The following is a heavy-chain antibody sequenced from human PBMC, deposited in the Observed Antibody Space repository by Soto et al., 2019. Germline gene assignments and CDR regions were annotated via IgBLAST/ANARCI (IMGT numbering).Heavy chain of an antibody. V-gene: IGHV1-18*04. Sequence: ASVKVSCKASGYTFTTYGFSWVRQAPGQGLEWLGWISGYNGNTNYAQRFQDRVTMTTDTSTSTAYLHLTSLSSDDTALYYCARARMVRGVVTYCFDLWGQGTPVTVSS. J-gene: IGHJ4*02. CDR3: ARARMVRGVVTYCFDL. CDR1: GYTFTTYG. D-gene: IGHD3-10*01. CDR2: ISGYNGNT.